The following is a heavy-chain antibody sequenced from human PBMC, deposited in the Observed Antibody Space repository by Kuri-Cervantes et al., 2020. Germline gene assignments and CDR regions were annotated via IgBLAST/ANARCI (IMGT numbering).Heavy chain of an antibody. V-gene: IGHV4-30-4*01. CDR1: GGSISSGDYY. CDR3: ARGSIPGSGYYTEYYFDY. Sequence: SETLSLTCTVSGGSISSGDYYWSWIRQPPGKGLEWIGYIYYSGSAYYNPSLKGRVTISVDTSKNQFSLKLSSVTAADTAVYYCARGSIPGSGYYTEYYFDYWGQGTLVTVSS. J-gene: IGHJ4*02. D-gene: IGHD3-3*01. CDR2: IYYSGSA.